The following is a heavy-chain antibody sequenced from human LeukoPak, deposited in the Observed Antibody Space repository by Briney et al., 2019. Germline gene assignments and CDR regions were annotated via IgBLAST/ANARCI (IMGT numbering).Heavy chain of an antibody. CDR1: GYTFTSYG. CDR2: ISAYNGNT. D-gene: IGHD2-15*01. CDR3: ARNGYCSGGSCSYYYMDV. V-gene: IGHV1-18*01. J-gene: IGHJ6*03. Sequence: ASVKVSCKASGYTFTSYGISWVRQAPGQGLEWMGWISAYNGNTNYAQKLQGRVTMTTDTSTSTAYMELRSLRSDDTAVYYCARNGYCSGGSCSYYYMDVWGKGTTVTISS.